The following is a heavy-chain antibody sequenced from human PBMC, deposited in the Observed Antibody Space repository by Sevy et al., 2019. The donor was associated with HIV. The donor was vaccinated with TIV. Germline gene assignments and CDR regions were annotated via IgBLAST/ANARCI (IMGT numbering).Heavy chain of an antibody. V-gene: IGHV4-39*01. J-gene: IGHJ6*02. CDR3: ASAGGIYSSSLLWDYYYYGMDV. D-gene: IGHD6-6*01. CDR1: GGSISSSSYY. Sequence: SETLSLTCTVSGGSISSSSYYWGWIRQRPGKGLEWTGSIYYSGSTYYNPSLKSRVTISVDTSKNQFSLKLSSVTAAGTAVYYCASAGGIYSSSLLWDYYYYGMDVWGQGTTVTVSS. CDR2: IYYSGST.